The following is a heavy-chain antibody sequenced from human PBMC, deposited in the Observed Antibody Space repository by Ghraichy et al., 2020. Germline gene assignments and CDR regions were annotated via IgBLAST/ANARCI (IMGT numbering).Heavy chain of an antibody. D-gene: IGHD6-13*01. Sequence: ASVKVSCKASGYTFTGYYMHWVRQAPGQGLEWMGWINPNSGGTNYAQKFQGRVTMTRDTSISTAYMELSRLRSDDTAVYYCAREGSSSWYIPRYYYYGMDVWGQGTTVTVSS. V-gene: IGHV1-2*02. CDR2: INPNSGGT. CDR3: AREGSSSWYIPRYYYYGMDV. CDR1: GYTFTGYY. J-gene: IGHJ6*02.